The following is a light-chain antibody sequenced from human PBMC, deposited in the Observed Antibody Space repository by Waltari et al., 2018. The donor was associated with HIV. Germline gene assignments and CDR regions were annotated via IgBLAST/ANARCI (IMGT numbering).Light chain of an antibody. CDR3: AAWDDSLNGVV. V-gene: IGLV1-44*01. Sequence: QSLLTQPPPASGTPGQRVTLSFSGRRSNIGGNTVNWYQQLPGTAPKLLIYSNNQRPSGVPDRFSGSKSGTSASLAISGLQSEDEADYYCAAWDDSLNGVVFGGGTKLTVL. CDR2: SNN. J-gene: IGLJ2*01. CDR1: RSNIGGNT.